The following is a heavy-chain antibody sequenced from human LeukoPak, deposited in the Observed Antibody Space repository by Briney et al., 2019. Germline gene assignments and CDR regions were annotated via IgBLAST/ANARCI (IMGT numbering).Heavy chain of an antibody. D-gene: IGHD2-15*01. Sequence: ASVKVSCKASGYTFTSYDINWVRQATGQGLEWMGWMNPNSGNTGYAQKFQGRVTMTRNTSISTAYMELSSLRSEDTAVYYCARGRRQAATQKYYYYYMAVWGKGTTVTVSS. V-gene: IGHV1-8*01. CDR2: MNPNSGNT. CDR3: ARGRRQAATQKYYYYYMAV. CDR1: GYTFTSYD. J-gene: IGHJ6*03.